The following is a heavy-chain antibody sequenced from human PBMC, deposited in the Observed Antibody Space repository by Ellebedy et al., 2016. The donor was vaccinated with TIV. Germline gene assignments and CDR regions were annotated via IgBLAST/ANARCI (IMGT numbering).Heavy chain of an antibody. CDR1: GFIFSTYA. CDR2: ISGGGSST. CDR3: AKDLENWGRGGYSYGSIDY. V-gene: IGHV3-23*01. D-gene: IGHD5-18*01. J-gene: IGHJ4*02. Sequence: GGSLRLSXAASGFIFSTYAMTWIRQAPGKRLEWVSAISGGGSSTYYADSVKGRFTISRDNSKKTLYLQMNSLRPEDTAIYYCAKDLENWGRGGYSYGSIDYWGQGTLVTVSS.